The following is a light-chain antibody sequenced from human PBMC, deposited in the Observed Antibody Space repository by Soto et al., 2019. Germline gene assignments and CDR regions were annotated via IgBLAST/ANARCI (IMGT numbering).Light chain of an antibody. Sequence: QSVLTQPASVSGSPGQSITISCTGTSSDVGGYSYVSWYQRHPGKAPKLMIYEVSNRPSGVSDRFSGSKSGNTASLTISNLQAEDEGDFYCSSFTTTTTVFGTGTKVTVL. CDR1: SSDVGGYSY. J-gene: IGLJ1*01. CDR3: SSFTTTTTV. CDR2: EVS. V-gene: IGLV2-14*01.